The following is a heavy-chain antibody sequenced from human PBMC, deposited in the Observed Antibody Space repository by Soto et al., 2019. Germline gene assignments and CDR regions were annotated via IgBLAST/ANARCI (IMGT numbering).Heavy chain of an antibody. J-gene: IGHJ4*02. CDR2: IYYSGST. D-gene: IGHD1-26*01. CDR1: GGSISSGGYY. Sequence: QVQLQESGPGLVKPSQTLSLTCTVSGGSISSGGYYWSWIRQHPGTGLEWIGYIYYSGSTYYNPSLKIRVTISVDTSKNQFSPKLSSVTAADTAVYYCARVDWELRFVDYWGQGALDTVSS. V-gene: IGHV4-31*03. CDR3: ARVDWELRFVDY.